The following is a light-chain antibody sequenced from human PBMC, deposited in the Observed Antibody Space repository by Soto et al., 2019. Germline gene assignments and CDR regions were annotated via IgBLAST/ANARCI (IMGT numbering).Light chain of an antibody. CDR2: DAS. J-gene: IGKJ4*01. Sequence: IQLTQSPSTLSASLGYRFTITFRASQNIDIWLSWYQQKPGKAPSLLIYDASNLKSGVPSRFSGSGSGTEFTLTISSLQPDDSGSYYCQQHKSYPVTFGGGTKVDIK. CDR3: QQHKSYPVT. CDR1: QNIDIW. V-gene: IGKV1-5*01.